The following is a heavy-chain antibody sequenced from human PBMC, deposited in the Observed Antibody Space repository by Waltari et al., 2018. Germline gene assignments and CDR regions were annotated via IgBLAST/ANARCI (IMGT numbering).Heavy chain of an antibody. CDR3: AREKLMGEYIDY. V-gene: IGHV3-20*04. CDR1: GFNFDDHG. J-gene: IGHJ4*02. CDR2: SKWNGGST. Sequence: EVQLVESGGGVRRPGGSLRLSCAASGFNFDDHGMRWVRQAPGKGRGWVSSSKWNGGSTCYADSVRGRFTISRDNAKNSLYLQMNSLRADDTALYYCAREKLMGEYIDYWGQGTLVTVSS. D-gene: IGHD2-15*01.